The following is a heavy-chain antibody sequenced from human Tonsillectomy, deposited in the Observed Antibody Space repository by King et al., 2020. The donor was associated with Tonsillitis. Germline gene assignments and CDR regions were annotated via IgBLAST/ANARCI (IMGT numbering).Heavy chain of an antibody. CDR1: GFTFSSYA. CDR3: AKDVGEYQLLPYYFDY. Sequence: VQLVESGGGLVQPGGSLRLSCAASGFTFSSYAMSWVRQAPGKGLEWVSVISGSGGSTYCADSVKGRFTISRDNSKNTLYLKMNSLRAEDTAVYYCAKDVGEYQLLPYYFDYWGQGTLVTVSS. V-gene: IGHV3-23*04. CDR2: ISGSGGST. J-gene: IGHJ4*02. D-gene: IGHD2-2*01.